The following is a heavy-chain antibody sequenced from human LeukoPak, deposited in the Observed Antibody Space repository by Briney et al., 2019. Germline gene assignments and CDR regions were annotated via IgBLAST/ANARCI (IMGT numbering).Heavy chain of an antibody. J-gene: IGHJ4*02. CDR3: AREQGSSGWYQNDY. CDR1: GFTFSSYA. Sequence: GGSLRLSCAASGFTFSSYAMSWVRQAPGKGLEWVSTISATGGSTYYADSVQGRFIISRDNSKNMLYLQMNSLRAEDTAVYYCAREQGSSGWYQNDYWGQGTLVTVSS. CDR2: ISATGGST. V-gene: IGHV3-23*01. D-gene: IGHD6-19*01.